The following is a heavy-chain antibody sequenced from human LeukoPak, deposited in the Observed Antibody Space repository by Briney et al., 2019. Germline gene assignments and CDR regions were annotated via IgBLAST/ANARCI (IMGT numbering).Heavy chain of an antibody. CDR1: GYTFTSYY. Sequence: WASVKVSCKASGYTFTSYYMHWVRQAPGQGLEWMGIINPSGGSTSYAQKFQGRVTMTRDTSTSTVYMEPSSLRSEDTAVYYCARVWRKYYDSSGPAYYWGQGTLVTVSS. J-gene: IGHJ4*02. V-gene: IGHV1-46*01. D-gene: IGHD3-22*01. CDR3: ARVWRKYYDSSGPAYY. CDR2: INPSGGST.